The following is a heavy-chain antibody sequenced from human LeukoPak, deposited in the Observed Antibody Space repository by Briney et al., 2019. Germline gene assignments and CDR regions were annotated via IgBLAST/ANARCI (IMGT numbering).Heavy chain of an antibody. CDR3: VRGGHKLDIETSRYFYGLDV. J-gene: IGHJ6*02. CDR2: IESDGTRT. Sequence: GGSLRLSCAASGITLSDYWMFWVRQGPGKGLVHVSRIESDGTRTVYADSVEGRFTISRDNAKNTMYLQMNSLRAEDTAVYYCVRGGHKLDIETSRYFYGLDVWGQGTTVTVSS. V-gene: IGHV3-74*03. CDR1: GITLSDYW. D-gene: IGHD3/OR15-3a*01.